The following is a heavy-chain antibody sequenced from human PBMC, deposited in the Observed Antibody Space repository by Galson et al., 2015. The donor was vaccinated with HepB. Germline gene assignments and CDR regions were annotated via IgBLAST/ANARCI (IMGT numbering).Heavy chain of an antibody. J-gene: IGHJ4*02. V-gene: IGHV1-2*06. D-gene: IGHD3-10*01. CDR2: INPNGGGT. Sequence: SVKVSCKASGYTFTGYYMNWVRQAPGQGLEWMGRINPNGGGTNYAQKFQGRVTMTRDTSISTDYMELSRLRSDDTAVYYCERDGGMVQGKYFFNYWSQGPPITVSS. CDR1: GYTFTGYY. CDR3: ERDGGMVQGKYFFNY.